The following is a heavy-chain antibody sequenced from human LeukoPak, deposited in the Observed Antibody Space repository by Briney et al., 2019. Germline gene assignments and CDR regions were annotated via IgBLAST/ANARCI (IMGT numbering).Heavy chain of an antibody. CDR1: GFTFSSYS. Sequence: GGSLRLSCAASGFTFSSYSMNWVRQAPGKGLEWVSSISSSSSYIYYADSVKGRFTISRDNAKNSLYLQMSSLRAEDTAVYYCARGPCGGDCSSWGQGTLVTVSS. CDR2: ISSSSSYI. J-gene: IGHJ4*02. V-gene: IGHV3-21*01. D-gene: IGHD2-21*01. CDR3: ARGPCGGDCSS.